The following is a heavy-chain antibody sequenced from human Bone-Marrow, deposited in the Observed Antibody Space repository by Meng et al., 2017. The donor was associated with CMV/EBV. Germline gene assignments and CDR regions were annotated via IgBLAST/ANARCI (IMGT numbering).Heavy chain of an antibody. CDR2: ISSRGRTI. V-gene: IGHV3-11*01. CDR1: GFNFSDYY. Sequence: CSASGFNFSDYYMSWIRQAPGKGLEWVSYISSRGRTINHADSVKGRFTISRDNAKNSLYLQMNSLRAEDTAVYYCARRLRGGQFDYWGQGTLVTVSS. J-gene: IGHJ4*02. D-gene: IGHD5-18*01. CDR3: ARRLRGGQFDY.